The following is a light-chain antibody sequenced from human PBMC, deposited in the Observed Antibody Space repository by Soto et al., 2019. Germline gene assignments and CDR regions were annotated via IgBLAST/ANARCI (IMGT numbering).Light chain of an antibody. Sequence: QSALTQPASVSGSPGQSITISCTGTSSDVGCYNYVSWYQQHPGKAPQLMIYYVSNRPSGVSNRFSGSKSGNRASLTKSGLQAEDEADYYCSSYTGGSTPCVFGTGIKVTVL. V-gene: IGLV2-14*01. CDR1: SSDVGCYNY. J-gene: IGLJ1*01. CDR2: YVS. CDR3: SSYTGGSTPCV.